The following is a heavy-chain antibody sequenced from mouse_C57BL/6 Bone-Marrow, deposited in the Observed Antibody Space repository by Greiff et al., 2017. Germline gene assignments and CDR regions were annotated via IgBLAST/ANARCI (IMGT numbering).Heavy chain of an antibody. CDR3: ARLTGSSFDY. V-gene: IGHV1-63*01. CDR1: GYTFTNYW. CDR2: IYPGGGYT. D-gene: IGHD4-1*01. J-gene: IGHJ2*01. Sequence: VQLKESGAELVRPGTSVKMSCKASGYTFTNYWIGWAKQRPGHGLEWIGDIYPGGGYTNYNEKFKGKATLTADKSSSTAYMQFSSLTSEDSAIYYCARLTGSSFDYWGQGTTLTVSS.